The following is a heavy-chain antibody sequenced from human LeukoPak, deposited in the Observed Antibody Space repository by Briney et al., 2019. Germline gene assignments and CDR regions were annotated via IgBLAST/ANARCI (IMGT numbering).Heavy chain of an antibody. J-gene: IGHJ5*02. V-gene: IGHV4-59*12. CDR2: IYYSGST. CDR1: GGSISSYY. Sequence: SETLSLTCTVSGGSISSYYWSWIRQPPGKGLEWIGYIYYSGSTNYNPSLKSRVTISVDTSKNQFSLKLSSVTAADTAVYYRATTLYSSSPLGDWFDPWGQGTLVTVSS. D-gene: IGHD6-6*01. CDR3: ATTLYSSSPLGDWFDP.